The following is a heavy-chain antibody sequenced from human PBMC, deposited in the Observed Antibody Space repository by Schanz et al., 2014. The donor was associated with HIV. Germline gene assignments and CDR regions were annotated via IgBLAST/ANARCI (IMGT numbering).Heavy chain of an antibody. D-gene: IGHD2-15*01. Sequence: EVQLLESGGGLVQPGGSLRLSCAASGFTFSSYAMSWVRQAPGKGLEWVSAISGSSITYSADSVKGRFTISRDNSKNTLYLQMNSLRAEDTAVYYCALSRRSGYGGSWYFDLWGRGTLVAVSS. CDR1: GFTFSSYA. CDR2: ISGSSIT. CDR3: ALSRRSGYGGSWYFDL. J-gene: IGHJ2*01. V-gene: IGHV3-23*01.